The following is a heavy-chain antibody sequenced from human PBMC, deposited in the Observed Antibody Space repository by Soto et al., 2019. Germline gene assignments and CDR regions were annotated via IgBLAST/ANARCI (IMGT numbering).Heavy chain of an antibody. Sequence: SETLSLTCTVSGGSISSGGYYWSWIRQHPGKGLGWIGYIYYSGSTYYNPSLKSRVTISVDTSKNQFSLKLSSVTAADTAVYYCARAPGSVRGVITGMDVWGQGTTVTVSS. J-gene: IGHJ6*02. CDR2: IYYSGST. V-gene: IGHV4-31*03. CDR1: GGSISSGGYY. CDR3: ARAPGSVRGVITGMDV. D-gene: IGHD3-10*01.